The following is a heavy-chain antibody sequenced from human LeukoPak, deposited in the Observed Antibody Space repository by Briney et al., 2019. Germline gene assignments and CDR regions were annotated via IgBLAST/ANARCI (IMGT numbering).Heavy chain of an antibody. CDR3: AKHQRGGYDSPYES. J-gene: IGHJ5*02. V-gene: IGHV3-23*01. Sequence: GASLRLSCAASGFSFSIYAMSWVRQAPGKGLEWVSDVSDGGRRTYYADSVRGRFTISSDNSKNTLYLQMNSLRAEDTAVYYCAKHQRGGYDSPYESWGQGTLVTVSS. CDR2: VSDGGRRT. CDR1: GFSFSIYA. D-gene: IGHD5-12*01.